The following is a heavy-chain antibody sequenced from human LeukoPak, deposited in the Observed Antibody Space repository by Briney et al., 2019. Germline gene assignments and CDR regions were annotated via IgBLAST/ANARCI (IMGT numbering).Heavy chain of an antibody. Sequence: SETLSLTCTVSGGSISSSSYYWGWIRQPPGKGLEWIGSIYYSGSTYYNPSLKSRVTISVDTSKNQFSLKLSSVTAADTAVYYCARLDLSIIWGQGTLVTISS. CDR3: ARLDLSII. CDR1: GGSISSSSYY. CDR2: IYYSGST. V-gene: IGHV4-39*01. J-gene: IGHJ4*02.